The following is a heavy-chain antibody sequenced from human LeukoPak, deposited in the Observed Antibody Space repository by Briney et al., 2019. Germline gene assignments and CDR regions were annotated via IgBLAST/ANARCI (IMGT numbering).Heavy chain of an antibody. D-gene: IGHD1-7*01. J-gene: IGHJ4*02. V-gene: IGHV1-69*05. Sequence: SVKVSCKASVGTSSSYAISWVRQAPGQGLEWMGGIIPIFGTANYAQKFQGRVTITTDESTSTAYMELSSLRSEDTAVYYCARTVNLITGTMRGVFDYWGQGTLVTVSS. CDR2: IIPIFGTA. CDR1: VGTSSSYA. CDR3: ARTVNLITGTMRGVFDY.